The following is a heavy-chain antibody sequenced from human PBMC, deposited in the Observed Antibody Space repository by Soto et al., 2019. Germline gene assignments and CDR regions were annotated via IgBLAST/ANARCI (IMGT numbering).Heavy chain of an antibody. V-gene: IGHV4-4*07. CDR3: AKDVSSRRWFDP. D-gene: IGHD3-16*01. CDR1: GASIRSYH. CDR2: MQHTGNT. Sequence: QVQLQESGPGLVKPSETLSLTCAVSGASIRSYHWSWIRQPAGKGLEWIGRMQHTGNTNYNPSLKIRVTMSVDTSKNQSSLKMTSVTAADTAVYFCAKDVSSRRWFDPWGQGILVIVSS. J-gene: IGHJ5*02.